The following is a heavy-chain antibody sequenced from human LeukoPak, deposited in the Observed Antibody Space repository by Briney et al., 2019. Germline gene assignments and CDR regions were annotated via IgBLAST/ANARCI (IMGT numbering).Heavy chain of an antibody. CDR2: ISYDGSNK. D-gene: IGHD6-13*01. CDR1: GFTFSSYA. J-gene: IGHJ5*02. V-gene: IGHV3-30-3*01. Sequence: GGSLRLSCAASGFTFSSYAMHWVRQAPGKGLEWVAVISYDGSNKYYADSVKGRFTISRDNSKNTLYLQMNSLRAEDTAVYYCAKGSQSSPRNWFDPWGQGTLVTVSS. CDR3: AKGSQSSPRNWFDP.